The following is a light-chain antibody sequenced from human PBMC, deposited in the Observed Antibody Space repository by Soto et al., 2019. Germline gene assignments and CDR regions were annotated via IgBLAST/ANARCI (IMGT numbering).Light chain of an antibody. CDR3: MQRIEFPWT. CDR2: TIS. V-gene: IGKV2-40*01. CDR1: QSLLDSDDGNTY. J-gene: IGKJ1*01. Sequence: DIVMTQTPLSLPVTPGEPASISCRSSQSLLDSDDGNTYLDWYLQKPGQSPQLLIYTISYRASGVPDRFSGSESCTDFTLEISRVEAEDVGVYYCMQRIEFPWTFGQGTKVEIK.